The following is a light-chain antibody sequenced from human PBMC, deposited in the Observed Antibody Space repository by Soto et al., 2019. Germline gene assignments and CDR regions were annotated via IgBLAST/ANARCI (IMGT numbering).Light chain of an antibody. CDR2: KSS. V-gene: IGKV1-5*03. CDR3: QHYNSYSEA. CDR1: QTISIW. J-gene: IGKJ1*01. Sequence: IHMRHSPSTLSGSVLDRVTITFRAIQTISIWLALYQQKPGKAPKLLIYKSSTLKSGVPSRFSGSGSGTEITLTISSLQPDDFATYYCQHYNSYSEAFGQGTKVDI.